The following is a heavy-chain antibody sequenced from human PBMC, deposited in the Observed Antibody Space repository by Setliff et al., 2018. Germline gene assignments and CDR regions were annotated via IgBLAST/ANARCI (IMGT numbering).Heavy chain of an antibody. Sequence: SETLSLTCSVSGDSISSGIYHWSWIRQPAGKGLEWIGRIYVNGGSTTYSPSLKSRVTISVDTSKNQFSLNLSSVTAADTAVYYCARDLYSSSSGGFYYYYYYMDVWGKGTTVTVSS. J-gene: IGHJ6*03. CDR3: ARDLYSSSSGGFYYYYYYMDV. D-gene: IGHD6-6*01. V-gene: IGHV4-61*02. CDR1: GDSISSGIYH. CDR2: IYVNGGST.